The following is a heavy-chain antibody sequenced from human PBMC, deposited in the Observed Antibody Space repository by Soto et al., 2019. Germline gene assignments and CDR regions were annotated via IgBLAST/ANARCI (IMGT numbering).Heavy chain of an antibody. D-gene: IGHD5-12*01. V-gene: IGHV1-8*01. Sequence: APVKGSSQAFGYNFPPYDIKWVGQAPGQGREWRGWMNPNSGNTGYAQKFQGRVTMTRNTSISTPYMELSSLRSEDTAVYYCARGRGSISSGYDFGLGYYYYMDVWGKGTTVTVSS. CDR2: MNPNSGNT. J-gene: IGHJ6*03. CDR1: GYNFPPYD. CDR3: ARGRGSISSGYDFGLGYYYYMDV.